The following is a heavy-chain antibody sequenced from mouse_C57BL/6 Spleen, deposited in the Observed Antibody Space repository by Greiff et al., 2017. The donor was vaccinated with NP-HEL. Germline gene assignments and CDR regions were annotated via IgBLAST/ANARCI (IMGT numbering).Heavy chain of an antibody. CDR2: LMDGGSYT. CDR3: ARGYGSSYDYFDY. J-gene: IGHJ2*01. V-gene: IGHV5-4*03. D-gene: IGHD1-1*01. CDR1: GFTFSSSA. Sequence: EVKVVESGGGLVKPGGSLKLSCAASGFTFSSSAMSWVHQTPEKRLEWVATLMDGGSYTYYPDNVKGRFTISRDNAKNNLYLQMSHLKSEDTAMYYCARGYGSSYDYFDYWGQGTTLTVSS.